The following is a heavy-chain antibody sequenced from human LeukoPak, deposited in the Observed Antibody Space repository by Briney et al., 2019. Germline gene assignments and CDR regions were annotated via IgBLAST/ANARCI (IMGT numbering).Heavy chain of an antibody. V-gene: IGHV4-61*02. CDR2: IYTSGST. J-gene: IGHJ4*02. Sequence: SETLSLTCSVSGGSISSGSYYWRWIRQPAGKGLDWIGRIYTSGSTNYNPSLKSRVTLSIDTSKNPFSLKLSSVTAADTAVYYCARDGPGMSRLWGQGTLVTVSS. D-gene: IGHD1-14*01. CDR1: GGSISSGSYY. CDR3: ARDGPGMSRL.